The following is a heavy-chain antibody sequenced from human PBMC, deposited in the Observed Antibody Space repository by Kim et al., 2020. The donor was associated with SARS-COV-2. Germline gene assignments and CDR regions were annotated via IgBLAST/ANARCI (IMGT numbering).Heavy chain of an antibody. J-gene: IGHJ4*02. CDR3: ARGGSGSLDY. CDR2: ST. Sequence: STSYADSVKGRVTIARDNAKNTLYLQMNSLRAEDTAVYYWARGGSGSLDYWGQGTLVTVSS. D-gene: IGHD3-16*01. V-gene: IGHV3-74*01.